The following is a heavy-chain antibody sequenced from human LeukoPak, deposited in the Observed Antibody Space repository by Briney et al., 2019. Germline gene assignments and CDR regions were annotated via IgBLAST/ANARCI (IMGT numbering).Heavy chain of an antibody. CDR3: AGQKYGVALFYFDK. J-gene: IGHJ4*02. CDR1: GGSVSSSRYY. V-gene: IGHV4-39*01. CDR2: VYYSGGT. Sequence: SETLSLTCTVSGGSVSSSRYYWGWIRQPPGKGLEWIGSVYYSGGTYYNPSLRSRVTISVDTSRSQFSLRLSSVTAADTAVYYCAGQKYGVALFYFDKWGQGSLVTVSS. D-gene: IGHD3-3*01.